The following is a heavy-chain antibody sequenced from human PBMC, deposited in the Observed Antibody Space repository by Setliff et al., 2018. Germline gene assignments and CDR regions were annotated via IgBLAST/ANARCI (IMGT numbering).Heavy chain of an antibody. D-gene: IGHD2-15*01. CDR3: ARAGWKQQLLYYFDY. CDR2: ISGYNGNT. V-gene: IGHV1-18*01. J-gene: IGHJ4*02. CDR1: GYTSTNYG. Sequence: GASVKVSCKTSGYTSTNYGITWVRQAPGQGLEWLGWISGYNGNTNYAQKVQDRVTMTTDTSTSTAYMELRSLRFDDTAVYYCARAGWKQQLLYYFDYWGQGTLVTVSS.